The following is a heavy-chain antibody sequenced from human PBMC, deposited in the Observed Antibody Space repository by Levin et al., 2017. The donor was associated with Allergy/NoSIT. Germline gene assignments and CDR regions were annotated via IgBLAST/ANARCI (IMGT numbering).Heavy chain of an antibody. V-gene: IGHV3-23*01. CDR3: AKGVERSWIRAGGFDY. J-gene: IGHJ4*02. CDR2: ISGSGGDI. D-gene: IGHD2-15*01. Sequence: PGGSLRLSCAASGFIFTGYAMTWVRQTPGRGLEWVAEISGSGGDIYYADSVKGRFTISKDKSKNTLYLQMNSLRVEDTATYYCAKGVERSWIRAGGFDYWGQGTLVTVSS. CDR1: GFIFTGYA.